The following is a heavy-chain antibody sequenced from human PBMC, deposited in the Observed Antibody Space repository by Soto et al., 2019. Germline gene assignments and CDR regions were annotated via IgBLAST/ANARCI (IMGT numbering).Heavy chain of an antibody. CDR1: GFTFSSYA. V-gene: IGHV3-23*01. D-gene: IGHD6-6*01. Sequence: GGYLRLSCAASGFTFSSYAMSWVRQAPGKGLEWVSAISGSGSSTFYAGSVKGRFTISRDNSKNTLYLQMNSLRAEDTAVCYCAKDRSYSSSSKYYWGQGTQVTVSS. CDR2: ISGSGSST. CDR3: AKDRSYSSSSKYY. J-gene: IGHJ4*02.